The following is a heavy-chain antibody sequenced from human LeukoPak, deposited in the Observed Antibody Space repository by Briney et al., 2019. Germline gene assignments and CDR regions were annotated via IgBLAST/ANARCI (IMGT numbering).Heavy chain of an antibody. Sequence: PSETLSLTCTVSGGSISSGDYYRSWIRQPPGKGLEWIGYIYYSGSTNYNPSLKSRVTISVDTSKNQFSLKLSSVTAADTAVYYCARHHGYNRGPFDYWGHGTLVTVSS. V-gene: IGHV4-61*08. J-gene: IGHJ4*01. CDR3: ARHHGYNRGPFDY. CDR2: IYYSGST. D-gene: IGHD5-24*01. CDR1: GGSISSGDYY.